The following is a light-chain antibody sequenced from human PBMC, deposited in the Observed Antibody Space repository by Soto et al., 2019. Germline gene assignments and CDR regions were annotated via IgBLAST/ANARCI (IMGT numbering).Light chain of an antibody. J-gene: IGLJ7*01. CDR3: SSYTSSSTFAV. CDR1: SSDVGGYNY. CDR2: DVS. V-gene: IGLV2-14*01. Sequence: QSALTQPASVSGSPGQSITLSCTGTSSDVGGYNYVSWYQQHPGKAPKLMIYDVSNRPSGVSNRFSGSKSGNTASLTISGLQAEDEADYYCSSYTSSSTFAVFGGGTQLTVL.